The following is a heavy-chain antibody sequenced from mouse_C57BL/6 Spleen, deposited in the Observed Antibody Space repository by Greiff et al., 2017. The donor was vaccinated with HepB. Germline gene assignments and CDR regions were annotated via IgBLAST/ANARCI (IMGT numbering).Heavy chain of an antibody. D-gene: IGHD1-1*02. CDR1: GYTFTSYW. CDR3: ARKSGGYWYFDV. Sequence: QVQLKQPGAELVRPGSSVKLSCKASGYTFTSYWMHWVKQRPIQGLEWIGNIDPSDSETHYNQKFKDKATLTVDNSSSTAYMQLSSLTSEDSAVYYCARKSGGYWYFDVWGTGTTVTVSS. V-gene: IGHV1-52*01. J-gene: IGHJ1*03. CDR2: IDPSDSET.